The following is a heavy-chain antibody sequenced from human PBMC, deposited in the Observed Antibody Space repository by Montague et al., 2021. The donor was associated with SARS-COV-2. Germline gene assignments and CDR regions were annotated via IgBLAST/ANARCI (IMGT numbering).Heavy chain of an antibody. J-gene: IGHJ6*02. Sequence: TLSLTCTVSGGSISSGGYYWSWIRQHPGKGLEWIGYIYYSGSTYYNPSLKSRVTISVDTSKNQFSLKLSSVTAADTAVNYCARVKTPRYYDILTGYSKYYGMDVWGQGTTVTVSS. D-gene: IGHD3-9*01. CDR3: ARVKTPRYYDILTGYSKYYGMDV. V-gene: IGHV4-31*03. CDR2: IYYSGST. CDR1: GGSISSGGYY.